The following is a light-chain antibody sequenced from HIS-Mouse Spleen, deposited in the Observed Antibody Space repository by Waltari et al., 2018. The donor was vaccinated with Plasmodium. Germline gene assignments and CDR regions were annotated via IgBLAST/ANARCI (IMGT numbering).Light chain of an antibody. J-gene: IGLJ3*02. CDR3: CSYAGSSTNWV. V-gene: IGLV2-23*01. CDR2: EGS. CDR1: SSDFGSYNL. Sequence: QSALTQPASVSGSPGQSITISCTGPSSDFGSYNLVSWYQQHPGKAPNLMIYEGSKRPSGVSNRFSGSKSGNTASLTISGLQAEDEADYYCCSYAGSSTNWVFGGGTKLTVL.